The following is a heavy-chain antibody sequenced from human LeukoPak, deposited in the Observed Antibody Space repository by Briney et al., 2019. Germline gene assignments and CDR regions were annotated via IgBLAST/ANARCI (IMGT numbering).Heavy chain of an antibody. CDR1: GYSFTSYW. J-gene: IGHJ6*03. CDR2: IYPGDSDT. CDR3: ARLSGYDSSGYNYYYYYMDV. Sequence: GESLKISCKGSGYSFTSYWIGWVRQMPGKGLEWMGIIYPGDSDTRYSPSFQGQVTISADKSISTAYLQWSSLKASDTAMYYCARLSGYDSSGYNYYYYYMDVWGKGTTVTVSS. V-gene: IGHV5-51*01. D-gene: IGHD3-22*01.